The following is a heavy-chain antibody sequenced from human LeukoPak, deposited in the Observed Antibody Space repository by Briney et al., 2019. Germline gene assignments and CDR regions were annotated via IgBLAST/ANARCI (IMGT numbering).Heavy chain of an antibody. D-gene: IGHD4-17*01. CDR1: GGSISSYY. J-gene: IGHJ5*02. CDR2: IYYSGST. CDR3: ARGDYGDHNWFDP. Sequence: SETLSLTCTVSGGSISSYYWSWIRQPPGKGLEWIGYIYYSGSTNYNPSLKSRVTISVDTFKNQFSLKLSSVTAADTAVYYCARGDYGDHNWFDPWGQGTLVTVSS. V-gene: IGHV4-59*08.